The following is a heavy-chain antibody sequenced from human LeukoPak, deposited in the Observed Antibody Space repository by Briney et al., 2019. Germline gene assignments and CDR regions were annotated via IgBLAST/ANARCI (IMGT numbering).Heavy chain of an antibody. CDR3: LFQAEDGIRYFDWLLFPFDY. CDR2: SIPIFGTA. Sequence: ASVKVSCKASGGTFSSYAISWVRQAPGQWLEWIGGSIPIFGTANYAQKFQGRVTITADESTSTAYMELSSLRSEDTAVYYCLFQAEDGIRYFDWLLFPFDYWGQGTLVTVSS. J-gene: IGHJ4*02. D-gene: IGHD3-9*01. V-gene: IGHV1-69*13. CDR1: GGTFSSYA.